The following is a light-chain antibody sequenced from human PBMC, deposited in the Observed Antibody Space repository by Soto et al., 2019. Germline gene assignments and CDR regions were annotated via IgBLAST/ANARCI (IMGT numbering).Light chain of an antibody. CDR2: EGS. CDR3: CSYASSNILV. Sequence: QSALTQPASVSGSPGQSITISCTGTSSDVGRYNLVSWYQQHPGKAPKLMIYEGSKRPSGVSNRFSGSKSGNTASLTISGLQAEDEADYYCCSYASSNILVFGGGTKLTVL. V-gene: IGLV2-23*01. CDR1: SSDVGRYNL. J-gene: IGLJ2*01.